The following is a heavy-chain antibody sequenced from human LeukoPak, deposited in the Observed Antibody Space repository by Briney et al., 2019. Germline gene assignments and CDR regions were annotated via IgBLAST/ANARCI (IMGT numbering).Heavy chain of an antibody. Sequence: GESLKISCNDSGYSFTNYWIGWVRQVPGKGLERMGIIYPGDSDTRYSPSFQGQVTISADESISTAYLQWRSLKASDTAMYYCASPTMGSYYYYGMDVWGQGTTVTVSS. CDR3: ASPTMGSYYYYGMDV. J-gene: IGHJ6*02. CDR1: GYSFTNYW. CDR2: IYPGDSDT. V-gene: IGHV5-51*01. D-gene: IGHD3-10*01.